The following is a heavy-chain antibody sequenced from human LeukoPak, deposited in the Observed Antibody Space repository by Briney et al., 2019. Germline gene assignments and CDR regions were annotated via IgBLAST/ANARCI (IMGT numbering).Heavy chain of an antibody. D-gene: IGHD3-16*02. CDR3: TGDYVWGSYRYMDY. V-gene: IGHV3-15*01. CDR2: IKSKTDGGTT. CDR1: GFXFSNAW. J-gene: IGHJ4*02. Sequence: GGSLRLSCAASGFXFSNAWISWVRQAPGKGLEWVGRIKSKTDGGTTDYAAPVKGRFTISRDDSKNTLYLQMNSLKTEDTAVYYCTGDYVWGSYRYMDYWGQGTLVTVSS.